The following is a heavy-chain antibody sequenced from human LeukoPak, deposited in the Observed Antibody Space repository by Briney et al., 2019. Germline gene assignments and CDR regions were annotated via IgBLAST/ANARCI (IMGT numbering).Heavy chain of an antibody. Sequence: GGSLRLSCAASGFTFSSYAMSWVRQAPGKGLEWVSAISGSGGSTYYADSVKGRFTISRDNSKNTLYLQMNSLRAEDTAVYYCTKGGGNVVVVAATPTPFDYWGQGTLVTVSS. CDR1: GFTFSSYA. CDR3: TKGGGNVVVVAATPTPFDY. V-gene: IGHV3-23*01. CDR2: ISGSGGST. D-gene: IGHD2-15*01. J-gene: IGHJ4*02.